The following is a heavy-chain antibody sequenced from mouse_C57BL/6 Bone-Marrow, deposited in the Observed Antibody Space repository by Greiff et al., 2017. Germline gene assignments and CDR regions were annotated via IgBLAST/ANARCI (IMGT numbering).Heavy chain of an antibody. Sequence: VQLQQSGPGMVKPSQSLSLTCTVTGYSITSGYDWHWIRHFPGNKLEWMGYISYSGSTNYNPSLKSRISITHDTSKNHFFLKLNSVTTEDTATYYCARGRGKPYFDYWGQGTTLTVSS. CDR3: ARGRGKPYFDY. CDR1: GYSITSGYD. D-gene: IGHD2-1*01. J-gene: IGHJ2*01. CDR2: ISYSGST. V-gene: IGHV3-1*01.